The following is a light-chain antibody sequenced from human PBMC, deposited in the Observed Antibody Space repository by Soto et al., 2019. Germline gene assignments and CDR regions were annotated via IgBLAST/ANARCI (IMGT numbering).Light chain of an antibody. Sequence: EIVMTQSPATLSVSPGETATLSCRASQSISSNLAWYQQKPGQAPRLLIYAASTRATGIPARFSGSGSGTDFTLTISRLEPEDFAVYYCQQYGSSPITFGQGTRLEIK. J-gene: IGKJ5*01. CDR2: AAS. V-gene: IGKV3-20*01. CDR3: QQYGSSPIT. CDR1: QSISSN.